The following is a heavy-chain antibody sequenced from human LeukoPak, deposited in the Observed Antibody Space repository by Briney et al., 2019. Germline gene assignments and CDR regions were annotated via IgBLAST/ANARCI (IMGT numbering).Heavy chain of an antibody. CDR3: ARGLLDGYTHPAAFDI. J-gene: IGHJ3*02. CDR2: IYYSGST. CDR1: GGSISSYY. V-gene: IGHV4-59*01. Sequence: KPSETLSLTCTVSGGSISSYYWSWIRQPPGKGLDWIGYIYYSGSTNYNPSLKSRVTISVDTSKNQFSLKLSSVTAADTAVYYCARGLLDGYTHPAAFDIWGQGTMVTVSS. D-gene: IGHD5-24*01.